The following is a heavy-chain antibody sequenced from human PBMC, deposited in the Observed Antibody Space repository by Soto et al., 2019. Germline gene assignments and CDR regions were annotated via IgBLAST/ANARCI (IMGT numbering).Heavy chain of an antibody. D-gene: IGHD3-9*01. Sequence: GASVKVSCKASGYTFTSDGISWVRQAPGQGLEWMGWISAYNGNTNYAQKLQGRVTMTTDTSTSTAYMELRSLRSDDTAVYYCARCTYDILTGRRGGLYYFDYWGQGTLVTVSS. CDR1: GYTFTSDG. J-gene: IGHJ4*02. CDR2: ISAYNGNT. CDR3: ARCTYDILTGRRGGLYYFDY. V-gene: IGHV1-18*01.